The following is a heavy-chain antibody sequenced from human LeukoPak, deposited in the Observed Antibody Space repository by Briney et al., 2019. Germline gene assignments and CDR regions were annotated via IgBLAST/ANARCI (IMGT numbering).Heavy chain of an antibody. D-gene: IGHD5-18*01. CDR3: ARSNRGVIQLPDY. CDR2: ISSTSSYT. J-gene: IGHJ4*02. Sequence: AGSLRLSCAASGFTFSDYYMSWIRQAPGKGLEWVSYISSTSSYTNYADSVKGRFTISRDNAKNSLYLQMNSLRAEDTAVYYCARSNRGVIQLPDYWGQGTLVTVSS. V-gene: IGHV3-11*03. CDR1: GFTFSDYY.